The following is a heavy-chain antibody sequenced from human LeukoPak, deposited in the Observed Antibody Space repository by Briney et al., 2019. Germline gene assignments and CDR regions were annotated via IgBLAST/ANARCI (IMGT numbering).Heavy chain of an antibody. Sequence: SETLSLTCTVSGGSISSSTYHWGWIRQPPGKGLEWIGTIYYSGITDYNPSLKSRVTISVDTSKNQFSLKLSSVTAADTAVYYCARPGCPSSYCTNLANWGQGTMVTVSS. CDR1: GGSISSSTYH. CDR3: ARPGCPSSYCTNLAN. V-gene: IGHV4-39*01. D-gene: IGHD2-8*01. CDR2: IYYSGIT. J-gene: IGHJ3*01.